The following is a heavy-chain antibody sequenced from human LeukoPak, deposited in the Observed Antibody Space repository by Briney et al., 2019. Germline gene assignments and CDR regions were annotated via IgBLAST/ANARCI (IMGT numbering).Heavy chain of an antibody. CDR2: ISSNGGST. CDR3: ARDGDYGDYGDY. CDR1: GFTFSSYA. J-gene: IGHJ4*02. V-gene: IGHV3-64*01. D-gene: IGHD4-17*01. Sequence: GGSLRLSCAASGFTFSSYAMHWVRQAPGKGLEYVSAISSNGGSTYYANSVKGRFTISRDNSKNTPYLQMGSLRAEDMAVYYCARDGDYGDYGDYWGQGTLVTVSS.